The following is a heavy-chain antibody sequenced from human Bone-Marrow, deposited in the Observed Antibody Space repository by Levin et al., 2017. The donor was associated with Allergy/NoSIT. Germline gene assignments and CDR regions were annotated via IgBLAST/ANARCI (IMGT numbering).Heavy chain of an antibody. CDR1: GYGFTGYY. D-gene: IGHD1-7*01. J-gene: IGHJ4*02. CDR2: INPYNGDT. Sequence: RASVKVSCKASGYGFTGYYIQWVRKAPGQGLEWMGRINPYNGDTDYAQKFQGRVTMTRDTSISTAYMELTRLRSDDTAVYYCARGLGNYMNGFDYWGQGTLVTVSS. V-gene: IGHV1-2*06. CDR3: ARGLGNYMNGFDY.